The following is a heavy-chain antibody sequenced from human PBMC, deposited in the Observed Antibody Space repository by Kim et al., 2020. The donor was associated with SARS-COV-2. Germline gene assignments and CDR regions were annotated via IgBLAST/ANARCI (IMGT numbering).Heavy chain of an antibody. CDR2: ISDRGSTI. CDR1: GFTLSHYN. V-gene: IGHV3-48*02. CDR3: ARLGIQPYYYYYGMDV. Sequence: GGSLRLSCAASGFTLSHYNINWVRQAPGKGLEWVAHISDRGSTIYYADSVKGRFTIFRYNAKDSLYLQMNSLRDEDTAVYYCARLGIQPYYYYYGMDVWGPGTTVTVSS. D-gene: IGHD1-20*01. J-gene: IGHJ6*02.